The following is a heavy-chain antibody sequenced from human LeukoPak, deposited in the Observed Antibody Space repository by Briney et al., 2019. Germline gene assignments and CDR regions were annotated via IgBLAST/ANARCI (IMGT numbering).Heavy chain of an antibody. CDR1: GYTFSNHG. V-gene: IGHV3-33*01. CDR3: ATVRRGSSGWYADV. Sequence: SCKTSGYTFSNHGMQWVRQAPGKGLQWVAVIWYDGSQQNYADSMKGRFTISRDNSKSTLYLQMISLRAEDTAVYYCATVRRGSSGWYADVWGQGTTVTVSS. J-gene: IGHJ6*02. CDR2: IWYDGSQQ. D-gene: IGHD6-19*01.